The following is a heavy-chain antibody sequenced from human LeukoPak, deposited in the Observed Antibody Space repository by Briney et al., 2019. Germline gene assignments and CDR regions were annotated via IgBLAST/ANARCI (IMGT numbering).Heavy chain of an antibody. CDR1: GFTFSDYY. Sequence: PGGSLRLSCAASGFTFSDYYMSRIRQAPGKGLGWVSYISSSGNTIYYADSVKGRFTISRDNAKNSLYLQMNSLRAEDTAVYYCARTGGHYYDSSGYYYGYWGQGTLVTVSS. J-gene: IGHJ4*02. CDR2: ISSSGNTI. D-gene: IGHD3-22*01. CDR3: ARTGGHYYDSSGYYYGY. V-gene: IGHV3-11*01.